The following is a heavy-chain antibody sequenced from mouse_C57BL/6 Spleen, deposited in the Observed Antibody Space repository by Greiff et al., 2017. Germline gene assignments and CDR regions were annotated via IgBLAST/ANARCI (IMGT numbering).Heavy chain of an antibody. D-gene: IGHD1-1*01. CDR1: GYTFTSYW. V-gene: IGHV1-69*01. Sequence: QVQLQQPGAELVMPGASVKLSCKASGYTFTSYWMHWVKQRPGQGLEWLGEIDPSDSYTNYNQKFKGKSTLTVDKSSSTAYMQLSSLTSEDSAVYYCARAFITTVVAPHWYFDVWGTGTTVTVSS. CDR3: ARAFITTVVAPHWYFDV. J-gene: IGHJ1*03. CDR2: IDPSDSYT.